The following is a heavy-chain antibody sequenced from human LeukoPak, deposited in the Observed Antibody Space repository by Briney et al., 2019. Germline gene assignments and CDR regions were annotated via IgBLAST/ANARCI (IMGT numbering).Heavy chain of an antibody. CDR2: TFYRSKWYN. Sequence: SQTLSLTCAISGDTVSSNSASWNWIRQSPSRGLEWLGRTFYRSKWYNDYAVSVKSRITFNPDTSKNQFSLQLNSVTPEDTAVYYCARGHRISSWGFDYWGQGTLVTVSS. J-gene: IGHJ4*02. V-gene: IGHV6-1*01. CDR3: ARGHRISSWGFDY. D-gene: IGHD6-13*01. CDR1: GDTVSSNSAS.